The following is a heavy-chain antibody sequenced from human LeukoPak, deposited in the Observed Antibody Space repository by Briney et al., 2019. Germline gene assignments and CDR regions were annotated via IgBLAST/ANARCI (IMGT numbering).Heavy chain of an antibody. J-gene: IGHJ6*03. CDR2: IYYTGIS. CDR3: ARFPGSAEYRHYYYMDV. CDR1: GASISHYF. D-gene: IGHD2-15*01. Sequence: SETLSLTCTVSGASISHYFWSWIRQPPGKGLESIGNIYYTGISNYNPPLKSRVTISVDTSKNQFSLKLSSVIAADTAVYYCARFPGSAEYRHYYYMDVWGKGTTVTISS. V-gene: IGHV4-59*01.